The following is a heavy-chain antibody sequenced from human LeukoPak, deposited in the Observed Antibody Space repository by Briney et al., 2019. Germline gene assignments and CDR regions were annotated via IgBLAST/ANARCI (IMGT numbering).Heavy chain of an antibody. CDR2: IYYSGST. CDR3: ARRPAAGMGYFDY. Sequence: SQTLSLTCTVSGGSISSGDYYWSWIRQPPGKGLEWIGYIYYSGSTYYNPSLKSRVTISVDTSKNQFSLKLSPVTAADTAVYYCARRPAAGMGYFDYWGQGTLVTVSS. V-gene: IGHV4-30-4*01. D-gene: IGHD6-13*01. J-gene: IGHJ4*02. CDR1: GGSISSGDYY.